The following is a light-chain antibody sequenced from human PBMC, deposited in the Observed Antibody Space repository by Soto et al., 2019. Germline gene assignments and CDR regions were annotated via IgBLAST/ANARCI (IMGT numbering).Light chain of an antibody. Sequence: EIVSTQSPSTLSFSPWESSTLTFRASQSINRDLAWYVQKPGQAPRRVVYGASTWATGVPPRFTGSGSGTEFTLTISGLQSEDFAVYYCQQYKSWPITFGQGTRLEIK. CDR3: QQYKSWPIT. V-gene: IGKV3D-15*01. CDR2: GAS. CDR1: QSINRD. J-gene: IGKJ5*01.